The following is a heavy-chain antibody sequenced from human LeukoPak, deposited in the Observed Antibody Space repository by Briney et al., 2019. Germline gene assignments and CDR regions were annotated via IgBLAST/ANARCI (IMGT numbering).Heavy chain of an antibody. CDR3: ARHIVMGYYYDSSGYYDY. J-gene: IGHJ4*02. Sequence: SETLSLTCTVSGGSISSSSYYWGWIRQPPGKGLEWIGSMYYSGSTYYNPSLKNRVTIPVDTSKNQFSLKLSSVTAADTAVYYCARHIVMGYYYDSSGYYDYWGQGTLVTVSS. CDR2: MYYSGST. V-gene: IGHV4-39*01. D-gene: IGHD3-22*01. CDR1: GGSISSSSYY.